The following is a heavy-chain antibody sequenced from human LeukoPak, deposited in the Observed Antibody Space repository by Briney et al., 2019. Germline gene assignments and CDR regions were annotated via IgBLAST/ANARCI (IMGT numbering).Heavy chain of an antibody. V-gene: IGHV4-34*01. CDR3: ARGLDCSSTSCLDRYFDY. CDR1: GGSFSGYY. J-gene: IGHJ4*02. Sequence: SETLSLTCAVSGGSFSGYYWSWIRQPPGKGLEWIGEINHSGSTNYNPSLKSRVTISVDKSKNQFSLQLSSVTAADTAVYYCARGLDCSSTSCLDRYFDYWGQGTLVTVSS. D-gene: IGHD2-2*01. CDR2: INHSGST.